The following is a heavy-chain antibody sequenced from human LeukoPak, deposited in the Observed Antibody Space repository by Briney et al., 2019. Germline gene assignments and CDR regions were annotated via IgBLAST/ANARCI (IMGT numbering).Heavy chain of an antibody. D-gene: IGHD3-22*01. CDR1: GFTFTSYG. J-gene: IGHJ4*02. Sequence: PGGSLRLSCAASGFTFTSYGISWVRQAPGQGLEWMGWISAYNGNTNYAQKLQGRVTMTTDTSTSTAYMELRSLRSDDTAVYYCARDFRGYYDSSGSVDDYWGQGTLVTVSS. V-gene: IGHV1-18*01. CDR2: ISAYNGNT. CDR3: ARDFRGYYDSSGSVDDY.